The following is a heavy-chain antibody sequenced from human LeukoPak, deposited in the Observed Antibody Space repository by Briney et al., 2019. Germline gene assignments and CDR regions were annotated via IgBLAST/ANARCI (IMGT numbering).Heavy chain of an antibody. J-gene: IGHJ4*02. Sequence: SETLSLTCTVSLDSTTSNFWSWVRQPPGKGLEWIGEIHRSGSPNYNPSLQSRVTISIDRSRNQIALELSSVTAADTAVYYCAKELNYYDSSGYDYWGQGTLVTVSS. D-gene: IGHD3-22*01. CDR3: AKELNYYDSSGYDY. CDR1: LDSTTSNF. V-gene: IGHV4-4*02. CDR2: IHRSGSP.